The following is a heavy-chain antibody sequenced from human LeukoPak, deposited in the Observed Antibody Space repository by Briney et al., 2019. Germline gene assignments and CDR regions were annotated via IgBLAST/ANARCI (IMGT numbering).Heavy chain of an antibody. D-gene: IGHD1-26*01. CDR2: ISSSSSTI. V-gene: IGHV3-48*01. Sequence: GGSLRLSCAASGFTFSSYNMNWVRQAPGKGLEWVSYISSSSSTIDYADSVKGRFTISRDNAKNSLYLQMNSLRAEDTAVYYFARSGSYRFDYWGQGTLVTVSS. CDR3: ARSGSYRFDY. CDR1: GFTFSSYN. J-gene: IGHJ4*02.